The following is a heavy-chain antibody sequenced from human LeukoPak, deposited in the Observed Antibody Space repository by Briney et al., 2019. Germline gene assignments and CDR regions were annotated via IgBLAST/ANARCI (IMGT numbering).Heavy chain of an antibody. Sequence: GGSLRLSCAASGFTFSDYYMSWIRQAPGKGLEWVSYIGSSGSTIYYADSVKGRFTISRDNAKNSLYLQMNSLRAEDTAVYYCARSTYCGGDCYSIGSAVGMDVWGQGTTVTVSS. CDR2: IGSSGSTI. D-gene: IGHD2-21*02. V-gene: IGHV3-11*01. CDR3: ARSTYCGGDCYSIGSAVGMDV. CDR1: GFTFSDYY. J-gene: IGHJ6*02.